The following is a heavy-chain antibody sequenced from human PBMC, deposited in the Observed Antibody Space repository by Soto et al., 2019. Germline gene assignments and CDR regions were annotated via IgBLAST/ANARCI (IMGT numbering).Heavy chain of an antibody. CDR3: ARDSSSSSWEPDWFDP. Sequence: ASVKVSCKASDYTFTSYGISWVRQAPGQGLEWMGWISAYNGNTNYAQKLQGRVTMTTDTSTSTAYMELRSLRSDDTAVYYCARDSSSSSWEPDWFDPWGQGTLVTVSS. J-gene: IGHJ5*02. CDR2: ISAYNGNT. D-gene: IGHD6-13*01. V-gene: IGHV1-18*01. CDR1: DYTFTSYG.